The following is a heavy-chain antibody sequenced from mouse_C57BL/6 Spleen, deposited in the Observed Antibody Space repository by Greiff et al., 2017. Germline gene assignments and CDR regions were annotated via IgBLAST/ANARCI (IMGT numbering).Heavy chain of an antibody. J-gene: IGHJ3*01. D-gene: IGHD3-2*02. Sequence: QVQLQQSGPELVKPGASVKISCKASGYAFSSSWMNWVQQRPGKGLEWIGRIYPGDGDTNYNGKFKGKATLTADKSSSTAYMQLSSLKSDDAAVDFCAGSSGAWFAYWGQGTLVTVSA. CDR3: AGSSGAWFAY. V-gene: IGHV1-82*01. CDR2: IYPGDGDT. CDR1: GYAFSSSW.